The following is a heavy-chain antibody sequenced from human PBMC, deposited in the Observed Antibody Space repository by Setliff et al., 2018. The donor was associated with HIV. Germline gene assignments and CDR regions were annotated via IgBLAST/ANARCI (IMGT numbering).Heavy chain of an antibody. Sequence: GASVKVSCKASGYAFTSQFMQWVRQAPGQRLEWMGWINVGNGNTKYSEKFQGRVTITRDTSASTAYMELSSLRSEDTALYYCARVGFSSRHTGDFFDSWGQGTLVTVSS. V-gene: IGHV1-3*01. CDR3: ARVGFSSRHTGDFFDS. CDR2: INVGNGNT. D-gene: IGHD5-18*01. J-gene: IGHJ4*02. CDR1: GYAFTSQF.